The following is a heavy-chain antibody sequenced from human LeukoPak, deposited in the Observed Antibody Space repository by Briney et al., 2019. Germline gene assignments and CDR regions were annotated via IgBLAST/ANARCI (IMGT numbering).Heavy chain of an antibody. CDR2: IYNDGST. CDR3: ARVWELSYDY. V-gene: IGHV3-53*01. J-gene: IGHJ4*02. Sequence: PGGSLRLSCAASGFSVSTDHMSWVRQAPGKGLVWVSVIYNDGSTYYADTVKGRFTISRDNSKNTVDLLVNSLRAEDTAVYYCARVWELSYDYWGQGTLVTVSS. CDR1: GFSVSTDH. D-gene: IGHD3-16*02.